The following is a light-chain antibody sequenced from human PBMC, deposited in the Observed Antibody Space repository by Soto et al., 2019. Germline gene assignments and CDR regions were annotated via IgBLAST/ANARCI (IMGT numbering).Light chain of an antibody. Sequence: QSVLTQPPSVSGAPGQRVTISCTGSSSNIGAGYDVHWYQQLPGTAPKLLIYGNSNRPSGVPDRFSGSKSGTSASLAITGLQAEDDADYCCQSYDSSLSGSVFGGETKLTVL. CDR3: QSYDSSLSGSV. J-gene: IGLJ2*01. CDR2: GNS. V-gene: IGLV1-40*01. CDR1: SSNIGAGYD.